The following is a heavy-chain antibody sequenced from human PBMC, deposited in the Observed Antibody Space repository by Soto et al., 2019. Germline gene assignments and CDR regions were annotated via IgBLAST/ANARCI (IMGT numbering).Heavy chain of an antibody. CDR3: ARDLYDSSGWHFDY. CDR1: GGSIISYY. J-gene: IGHJ4*02. CDR2: IYYSGST. V-gene: IGHV4-59*01. Sequence: LSLTCTVSGGSIISYYWSWIRQSPGKGLEWIGYIYYSGSTNYNPSLKSRVTISVDTSKNQFSLKLSSVTAADTAVYYCARDLYDSSGWHFDYWGQGALVTVS. D-gene: IGHD3-22*01.